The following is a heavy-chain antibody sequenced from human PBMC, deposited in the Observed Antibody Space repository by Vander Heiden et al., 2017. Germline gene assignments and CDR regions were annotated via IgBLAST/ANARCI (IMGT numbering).Heavy chain of an antibody. Sequence: EVQLVESGGGLVQPGRSLRLSCAASGFTFDDDAMHGVRQAPGKGLEGVSGISWNSGSIGYADAVKGRFTISRDNAKNSLYMQMNSLRAEETALYYCAKDISSGGGLAPLDYWGHVTMVTIYS. V-gene: IGHV3-9*01. CDR3: AKDISSGGGLAPLDY. CDR2: ISWNSGSI. CDR1: GFTFDDDA. D-gene: IGHD6-25*01. J-gene: IGHJ4*01.